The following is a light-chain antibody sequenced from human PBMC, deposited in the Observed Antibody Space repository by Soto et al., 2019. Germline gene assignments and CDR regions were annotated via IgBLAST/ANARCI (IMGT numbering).Light chain of an antibody. V-gene: IGLV2-14*01. CDR3: SSFTTSTTYV. CDR1: SSDVGGYNS. CDR2: EVR. Sequence: QSVLTQPASVSGSPGQSITISCTGTSSDVGGYNSVSWYQQHPGKAPKLLLYEVRRRPSGVSNRFSGSTYGNTASLTISGLQVDDEADYYCSSFTTSTTYVFGTGTKLTVL. J-gene: IGLJ1*01.